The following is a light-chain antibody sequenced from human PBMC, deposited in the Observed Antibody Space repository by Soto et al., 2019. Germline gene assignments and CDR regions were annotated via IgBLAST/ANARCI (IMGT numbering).Light chain of an antibody. CDR2: GAS. CDR1: QSVSSSY. Sequence: IVLKQSAGTLSLYQGERATLSCRASQSVSSSYLAWYQQKPGQAPRLLIYGASSRATVIPDRFSGSGSETDFTLTISSLEPEDSAVYYCQQRSNWPSLTFGGGTKVDIK. J-gene: IGKJ4*01. V-gene: IGKV3D-20*02. CDR3: QQRSNWPSLT.